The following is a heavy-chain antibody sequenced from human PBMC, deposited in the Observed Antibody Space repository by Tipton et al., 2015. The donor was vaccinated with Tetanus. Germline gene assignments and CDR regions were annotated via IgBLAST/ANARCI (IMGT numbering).Heavy chain of an antibody. CDR1: GFTFSTYN. CDR2: ISSGGTYI. J-gene: IGHJ6*02. V-gene: IGHV3-21*01. CDR3: ARDSGRSIVYYYGMDV. D-gene: IGHD3-10*01. Sequence: GSLRLSCAASGFTFSTYNINWVRQAPGKGLEWVSSISSGGTYIYYAASVQGRFTVSRDNAKNSLYLQMNSLGADDTGVYYCARDSGRSIVYYYGMDVWGQGTTVTVSS.